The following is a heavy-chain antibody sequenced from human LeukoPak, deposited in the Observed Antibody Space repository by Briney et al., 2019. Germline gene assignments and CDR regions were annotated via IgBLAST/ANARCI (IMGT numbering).Heavy chain of an antibody. CDR1: GGSFSGYY. D-gene: IGHD6-6*01. CDR3: ARGPQLYSSWPYYYYGMDV. J-gene: IGHJ6*02. V-gene: IGHV4-34*01. Sequence: PSETLSLTCAVYGGSFSGYYWSWIRQPPWKGLQWIGEINHSGSTSYNPSLKSRVTRSVDTSKNQFSLKLSSVTAADTAVYYCARGPQLYSSWPYYYYGMDVWGQGTTVTVSS. CDR2: INHSGST.